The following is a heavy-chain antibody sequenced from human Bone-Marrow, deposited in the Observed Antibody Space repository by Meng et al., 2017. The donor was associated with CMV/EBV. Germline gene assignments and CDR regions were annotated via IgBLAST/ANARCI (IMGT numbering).Heavy chain of an antibody. CDR2: INHSGST. V-gene: IGHV4-34*01. CDR3: ARGVVDTAMVYAPSIGDNWFDP. CDR1: GGSFSGYY. Sequence: SETLSLTCAVYGGSFSGYYWSWIRQPPGKGLEWIGEINHSGSTNYNPSLKSRLTISLDTSKNQFSLKLKSVTAADTAVYYCARGVVDTAMVYAPSIGDNWFDPWGQGTLVTVSS. D-gene: IGHD5-18*01. J-gene: IGHJ5*02.